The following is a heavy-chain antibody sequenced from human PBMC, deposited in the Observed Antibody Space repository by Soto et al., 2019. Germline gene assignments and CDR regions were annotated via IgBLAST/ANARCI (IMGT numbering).Heavy chain of an antibody. V-gene: IGHV1-18*01. D-gene: IGHD2-15*01. CDR3: ARAADIVFEFDP. CDR1: GYTFTSYG. J-gene: IGHJ5*02. Sequence: ASVKVSCKASGYTFTSYGISWVRQAPGQGLEWMGWISAYNGNTNYAQKLQGRVTMTTDTSTSTAYMDLRSLRSDDTAVYYCARAADIVFEFDPWGQGTLVTVSS. CDR2: ISAYNGNT.